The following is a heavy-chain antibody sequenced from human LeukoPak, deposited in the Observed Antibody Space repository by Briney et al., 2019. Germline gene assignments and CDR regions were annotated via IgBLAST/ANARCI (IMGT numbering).Heavy chain of an antibody. J-gene: IGHJ3*02. Sequence: PSETLSLTRTVSGGSISSYYWSWIRQPPGKGLEWIGYIYYSGSTNYNPSLKSRVTISVDTSKNQFSLKLSSVTAADTAVYYCARSARDRAFDIWGQGTMVTVSS. CDR3: ARSARDRAFDI. V-gene: IGHV4-59*08. CDR1: GGSISSYY. CDR2: IYYSGST.